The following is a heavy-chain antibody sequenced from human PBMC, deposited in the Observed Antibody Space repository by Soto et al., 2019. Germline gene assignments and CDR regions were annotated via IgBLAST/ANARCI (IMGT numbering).Heavy chain of an antibody. Sequence: QVQLVESGGGVVQPGRSLRLSCAASGFTFSSYAMHWVRQAPGKGLEWVAVISYDGSNKYYADSVKGRFTISRDNSKNTLYLQMNSLRAEDTAVYYCASGGGKAEWEPPDYWGQGTLVTVSS. J-gene: IGHJ4*02. CDR1: GFTFSSYA. CDR3: ASGGGKAEWEPPDY. D-gene: IGHD1-26*01. CDR2: ISYDGSNK. V-gene: IGHV3-30-3*01.